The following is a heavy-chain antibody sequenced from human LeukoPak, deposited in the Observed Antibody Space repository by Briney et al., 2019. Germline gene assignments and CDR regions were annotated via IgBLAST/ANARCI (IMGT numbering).Heavy chain of an antibody. Sequence: PGGSLRLSCAASGFTFSSYSMNWVRQAPGKGLEWVSSISSSSSYIYYADSVKGRFTISRDNSKNTLYLQMNSLRAEDTAVYYCAKRDCLYCSSISQNYYMDVWGQGTMVTVSS. CDR2: ISSSSSYI. D-gene: IGHD2-2*01. V-gene: IGHV3-21*04. J-gene: IGHJ6*03. CDR3: AKRDCLYCSSISQNYYMDV. CDR1: GFTFSSYS.